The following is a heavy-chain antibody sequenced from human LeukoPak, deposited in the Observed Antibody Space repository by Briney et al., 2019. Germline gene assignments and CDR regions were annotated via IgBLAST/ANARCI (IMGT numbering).Heavy chain of an antibody. CDR1: GFTFSSYG. V-gene: IGHV3-30*18. D-gene: IGHD2-15*01. Sequence: GGSLRLSCAASGFTFSSYGMHWVRQAPGKGLEWVAVISYDGSNKYYADSVKGRFTISRDNSKNTLYLQMNSLRAEDTAVYYCAKDRELGYCSGGSCYSDYWGQGTLVTVSS. CDR3: AKDRELGYCSGGSCYSDY. J-gene: IGHJ4*02. CDR2: ISYDGSNK.